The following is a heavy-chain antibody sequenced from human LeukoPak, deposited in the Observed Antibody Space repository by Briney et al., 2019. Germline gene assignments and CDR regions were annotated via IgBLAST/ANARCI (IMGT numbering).Heavy chain of an antibody. CDR2: IYPGDSNT. D-gene: IGHD3-22*01. J-gene: IGHJ3*02. CDR3: ARRSYYYDSQDAFDI. Sequence: GESLKISCQGSGYSFTTYWIAWVRQMPGKGPEWMGIIYPGDSNTKYSPSFQGQVTISADKSISTAYLQWSSLQASDTAMFYCARRSYYYDSQDAFDIWGQGTMVTVSS. CDR1: GYSFTTYW. V-gene: IGHV5-51*01.